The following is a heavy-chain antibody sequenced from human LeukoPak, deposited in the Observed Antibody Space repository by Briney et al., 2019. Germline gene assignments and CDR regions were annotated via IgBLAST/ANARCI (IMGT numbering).Heavy chain of an antibody. D-gene: IGHD3-3*01. J-gene: IGHJ4*02. Sequence: GGSLRLSCAASGFTFSDYYMSWIRQAPGKGLEWVSYISSSGSTIYYADSVKGRFTISRDNAKNSLYLQMSSLRAEDTAVYYCARDLPYDFWSGYSTLGYFDYWGQGTLVTVSS. CDR1: GFTFSDYY. V-gene: IGHV3-11*04. CDR2: ISSSGSTI. CDR3: ARDLPYDFWSGYSTLGYFDY.